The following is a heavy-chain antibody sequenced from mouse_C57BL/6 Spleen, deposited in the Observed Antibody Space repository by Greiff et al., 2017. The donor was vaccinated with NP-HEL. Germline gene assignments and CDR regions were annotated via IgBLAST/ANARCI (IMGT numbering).Heavy chain of an antibody. Sequence: ESGGCLVKPGGSLKLSCAASGFTFSDYGLHWVRQASEKGLEWVAYISSGSSTIYYADTVKGRFTISRDNAKNTLFLHMTSQRSEDTQMYYSARGMVPFDYWGQGTTLTVPS. CDR2: ISSGSSTI. CDR1: GFTFSDYG. V-gene: IGHV5-17*01. CDR3: ARGMVPFDY. D-gene: IGHD2-3*01. J-gene: IGHJ2*01.